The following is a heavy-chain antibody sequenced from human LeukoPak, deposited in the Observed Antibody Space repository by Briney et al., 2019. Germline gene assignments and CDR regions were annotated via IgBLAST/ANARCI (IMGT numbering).Heavy chain of an antibody. V-gene: IGHV1-18*04. Sequence: GASVKVSCKASGYTFTGYYMHWVRQAPGQGLEWMGWISAYNGNTNYAQKLQGRVTMTTDTSTSTAYMELRSLRSDDTAVYYCARMILAAAAFDYWGQGTLVTVSS. J-gene: IGHJ4*02. CDR2: ISAYNGNT. CDR1: GYTFTGYY. CDR3: ARMILAAAAFDY. D-gene: IGHD6-13*01.